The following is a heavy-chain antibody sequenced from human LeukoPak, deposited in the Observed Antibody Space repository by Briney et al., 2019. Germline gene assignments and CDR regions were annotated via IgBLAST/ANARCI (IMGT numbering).Heavy chain of an antibody. CDR1: GDSVTSKSAA. CDR2: TYYRSRWYV. J-gene: IGHJ4*02. Sequence: SQTLSLTCAISGDSVTSKSAAWNWIRQSPSRGLEWLGRTYYRSRWYVDYAVSVKSRMTINPDTSKNQFSLQLISVTPEDTAVYYCARGGSGKIVSLFAYWGQGTPVTVSS. D-gene: IGHD5/OR15-5a*01. CDR3: ARGGSGKIVSLFAY. V-gene: IGHV6-1*01.